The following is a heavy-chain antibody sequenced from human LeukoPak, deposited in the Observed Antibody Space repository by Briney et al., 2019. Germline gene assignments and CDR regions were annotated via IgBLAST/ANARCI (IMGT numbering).Heavy chain of an antibody. D-gene: IGHD2-2*01. V-gene: IGHV3-23*01. Sequence: ETLSLTCTVSGGSISSYYWSWVRQAPGKGLEWVSAISGSGGSTYYADSVKGRFTISRDNSKNTLYLQMNSLRAEDTAVYYCAREVVLPAAMSYYYYYYMDVWGKGTTVTVSS. CDR1: GGSISSYY. CDR2: ISGSGGST. CDR3: AREVVLPAAMSYYYYYYMDV. J-gene: IGHJ6*03.